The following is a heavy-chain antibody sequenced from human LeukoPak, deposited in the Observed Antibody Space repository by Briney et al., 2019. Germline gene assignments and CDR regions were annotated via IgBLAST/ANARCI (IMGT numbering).Heavy chain of an antibody. J-gene: IGHJ4*02. V-gene: IGHV4-31*03. CDR2: IYYSGST. D-gene: IGHD3-10*01. Sequence: SETLSLTCTVSGGSISSGGYYWSWIRQHPGKGLEWIGYIYYSGSTYYNPSLKSRVTISVDTSKNQFSLKLSSVTAADTAVYYCARATRWFGELLNFDYWGQGTLVTVSS. CDR1: GGSISSGGYY. CDR3: ARATRWFGELLNFDY.